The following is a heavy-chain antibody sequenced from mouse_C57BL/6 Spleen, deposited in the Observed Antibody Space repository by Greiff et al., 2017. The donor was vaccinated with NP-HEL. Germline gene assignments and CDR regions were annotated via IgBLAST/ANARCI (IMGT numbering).Heavy chain of an antibody. V-gene: IGHV1-64*01. CDR1: GYTFTSYW. CDR3: ARTITTVAPFDY. CDR2: IHPNSGRT. Sequence: QVQLQQPGAELVKPGASVKLSCKASGYTFTSYWMHWVKQRPGQGLEWIGMIHPNSGRTNYNEKFKSKATLTVDKSSSTAYMKLSSLTSEDSAVYSCARTITTVAPFDYWGQGTTLTVSS. J-gene: IGHJ2*01. D-gene: IGHD1-1*01.